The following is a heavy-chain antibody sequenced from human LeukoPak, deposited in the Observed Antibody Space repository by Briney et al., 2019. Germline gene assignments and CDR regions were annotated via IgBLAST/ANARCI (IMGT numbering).Heavy chain of an antibody. CDR1: GFTFSSYA. D-gene: IGHD5-18*01. V-gene: IGHV3-74*01. Sequence: GGSLRLSCAASGFTFSSYAMSWVRHTPGKGLVWVSRIKGDGSSTSYADSVKGRFTISRDNAKNTLYLQMNSLRAEDTAVYYCARDGYSFGHDFDYWGQGTLVTVSS. CDR2: IKGDGSST. J-gene: IGHJ4*02. CDR3: ARDGYSFGHDFDY.